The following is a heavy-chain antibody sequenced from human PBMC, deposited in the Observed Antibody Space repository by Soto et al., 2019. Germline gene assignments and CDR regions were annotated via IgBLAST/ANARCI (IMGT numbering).Heavy chain of an antibody. CDR3: AGAWWLRRQEYYFDI. J-gene: IGHJ4*02. CDR1: GGSIDRTGYF. V-gene: IGHV4-31*03. Sequence: KASETLSLTCSVSGGSIDRTGYFRSWIRQPPGQGLEWIGYIYYGGTTFYNPSLKSRSTLSLDTDENRFSLNLTSVTAADTAVYYCAGAWWLRRQEYYFDIWGQGILVTVS. D-gene: IGHD2-21*01. CDR2: IYYGGTT.